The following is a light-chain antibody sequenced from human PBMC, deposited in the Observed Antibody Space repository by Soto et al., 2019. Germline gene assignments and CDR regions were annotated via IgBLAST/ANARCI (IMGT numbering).Light chain of an antibody. Sequence: EIVMTQSPATLSVSPGVIATLSYKTSRNVGNYLSWCQQRPGQAPRLLIYGASTRAAGIPDRFSGSGSGTDFNLTISRLEPEDVAVYYRQQYVSSPLTFGQGTRLEIK. V-gene: IGKV3-20*01. CDR3: QQYVSSPLT. CDR1: RNVGNY. J-gene: IGKJ5*01. CDR2: GAS.